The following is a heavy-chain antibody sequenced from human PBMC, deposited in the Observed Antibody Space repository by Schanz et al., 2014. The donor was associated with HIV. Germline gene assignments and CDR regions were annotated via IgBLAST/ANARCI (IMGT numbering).Heavy chain of an antibody. J-gene: IGHJ4*02. CDR2: ISYDGSRK. CDR3: AKAAVTDYLDY. V-gene: IGHV3-30*06. D-gene: IGHD2-21*02. Sequence: QVQLVESGGGVVQPGKSLRLSCAASGFTFSTYGMHWVRQAPGKGLPWVAVISYDGSRKYYADSVKGRFTISRDNSKNTLYLQMNSLRTEDTAVYYCAKAAVTDYLDYWGQGTLVTVSS. CDR1: GFTFSTYG.